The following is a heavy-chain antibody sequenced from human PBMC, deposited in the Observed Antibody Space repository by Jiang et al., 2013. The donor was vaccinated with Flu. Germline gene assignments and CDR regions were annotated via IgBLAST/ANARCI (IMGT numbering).Heavy chain of an antibody. J-gene: IGHJ4*02. CDR3: AKSGYSYGYSAGQFDY. CDR2: ISGSGGST. D-gene: IGHD5-18*01. Sequence: QLVESGGGLVQPGGSLRLSCAASGFTFSSYAMSWVRQAPGKGLEWVSAISGSGGSTYYADSVKGRFTISRDNSKNTLYLQMNSLRAEDTAVYYCAKSGYSYGYSAGQFDYWGQGTLVTVSS. CDR1: GFTFSSYA. V-gene: IGHV3-23*04.